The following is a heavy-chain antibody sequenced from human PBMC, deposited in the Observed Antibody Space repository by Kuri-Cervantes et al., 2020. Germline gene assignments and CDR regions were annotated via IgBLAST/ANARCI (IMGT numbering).Heavy chain of an antibody. D-gene: IGHD3-3*01. CDR1: SYSINSGYY. CDR3: ARELYGDGMDV. Sequence: GSLRLSCTVSSYSINSGYYWGWIRQPPGKGLEWIGSIYHSGSTYYNPSLKSRVTISVDTSKNQFSLKLSSVTAADTAVYYCARELYGDGMDVWGQGTTVTVSS. CDR2: IYHSGST. V-gene: IGHV4-38-2*02. J-gene: IGHJ6*02.